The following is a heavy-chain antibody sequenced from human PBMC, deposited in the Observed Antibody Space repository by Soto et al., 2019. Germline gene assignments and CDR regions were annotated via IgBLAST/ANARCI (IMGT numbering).Heavy chain of an antibody. V-gene: IGHV4-59*08. J-gene: IGHJ4*02. Sequence: QVQLQESGPGLVKPSETLSLTCTVSGGSISSYYWSWIRQPPGKGLEWIGYIYYSGSTNYNPSLKSLVTIAVDTSKNQFSLKLSSVTAADTAVYYCARRPRYCSGGSCYFDYWGQGTLVTVSS. CDR3: ARRPRYCSGGSCYFDY. CDR1: GGSISSYY. D-gene: IGHD2-15*01. CDR2: IYYSGST.